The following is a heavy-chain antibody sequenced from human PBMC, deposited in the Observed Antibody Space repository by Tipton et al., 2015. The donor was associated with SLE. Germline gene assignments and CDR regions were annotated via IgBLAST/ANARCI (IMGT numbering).Heavy chain of an antibody. D-gene: IGHD3-3*01. CDR2: IRYGGSDK. Sequence: GSLRLSCAASGFIFSSHGMHWVRQAPGKGLEWVAFIRYGGSDKYYADSVKGRFTISRDNSKNTLYLQMNSLRAEDTAVYYCAKDKVRYYFDYWGQGTLVTVYS. J-gene: IGHJ4*02. V-gene: IGHV3-30*02. CDR1: GFIFSSHG. CDR3: AKDKVRYYFDY.